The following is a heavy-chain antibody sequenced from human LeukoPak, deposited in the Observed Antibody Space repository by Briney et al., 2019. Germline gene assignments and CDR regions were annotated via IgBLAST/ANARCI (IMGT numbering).Heavy chain of an antibody. J-gene: IGHJ4*02. V-gene: IGHV3-7*01. Sequence: GSLRLSCAASGFPFTTYWMSWVRQAPGKGLEWVANIKHDGSEKYHVDSVKGRFTISRDNAKNLLYLEMNSLRVEDKAVYYCARDRYFSYWGQGTLVTVSS. D-gene: IGHD3-16*02. CDR1: GFPFTTYW. CDR2: IKHDGSEK. CDR3: ARDRYFSY.